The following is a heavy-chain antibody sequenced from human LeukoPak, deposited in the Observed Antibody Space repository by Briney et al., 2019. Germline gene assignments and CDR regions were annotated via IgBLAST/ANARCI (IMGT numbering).Heavy chain of an antibody. V-gene: IGHV3-9*01. D-gene: IGHD3-16*02. CDR1: GFTFDDYT. Sequence: GGSLRLSCAASGFTFDDYTMHWVRQAPGKGLEWVSGISWNSGSIGYADSVKGRFTISRDNAKNSLYLQMNSLRAEDTAVYYCARDLKLRLGELSLDRYFDYWGQGTLVTVSS. J-gene: IGHJ4*02. CDR2: ISWNSGSI. CDR3: ARDLKLRLGELSLDRYFDY.